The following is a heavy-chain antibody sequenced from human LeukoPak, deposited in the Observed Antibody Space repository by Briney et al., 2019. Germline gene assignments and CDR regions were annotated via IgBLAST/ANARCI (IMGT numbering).Heavy chain of an antibody. D-gene: IGHD3-10*01. V-gene: IGHV4-59*08. CDR2: IYYSGST. Sequence: PSETLSLTCTVSGGSISSYYWSWIRQPPGKGLEWIGYIYYSGSTNYNPSLKSRVTISVDTSKNQFSLKLSSVTAADTAVYYCARVLGGDMVRGVPELFDIWGQGTMVTVSS. J-gene: IGHJ3*02. CDR1: GGSISSYY. CDR3: ARVLGGDMVRGVPELFDI.